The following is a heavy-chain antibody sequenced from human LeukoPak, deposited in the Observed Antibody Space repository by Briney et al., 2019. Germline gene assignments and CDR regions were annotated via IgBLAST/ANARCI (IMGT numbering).Heavy chain of an antibody. CDR3: ARAAYSSTWYSRYFDL. V-gene: IGHV3-13*01. Sequence: GGSLRLSCAASGFTFRSYDMHWVRQAPGKGLEWVSGIGTAGEIYYPGSVKGRFTIPRENAKNSLYLQMNSLRAGDTAVYYCARAAYSSTWYSRYFDLWGRGTLVTVSS. CDR2: IGTAGEI. D-gene: IGHD6-13*01. CDR1: GFTFRSYD. J-gene: IGHJ2*01.